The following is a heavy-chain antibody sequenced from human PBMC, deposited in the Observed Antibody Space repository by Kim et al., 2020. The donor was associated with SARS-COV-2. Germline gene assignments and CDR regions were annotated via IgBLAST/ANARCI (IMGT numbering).Heavy chain of an antibody. J-gene: IGHJ4*02. CDR1: GGSISSSSYY. D-gene: IGHD4-4*01. CDR2: IYYSGST. Sequence: SETLSLTCTVSGGSISSSSYYWGWIRQPPGKGLEWIGSIYYSGSTYYNPSLKSRVTISVDTSKNQFSLKLSSVTAADTAVYYCARYGMTTVPDYWGQGTL. V-gene: IGHV4-39*01. CDR3: ARYGMTTVPDY.